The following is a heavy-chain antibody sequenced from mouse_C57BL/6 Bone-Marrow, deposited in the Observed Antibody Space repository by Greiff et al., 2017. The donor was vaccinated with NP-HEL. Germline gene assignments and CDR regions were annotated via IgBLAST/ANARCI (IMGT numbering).Heavy chain of an antibody. Sequence: DVQLQEPGAELVRPGASVKLSCTASGFNIKDYYMHWVKQRPEQGLEWIGWIDPENGDTEYASKFQGKATITVDTSSNTAYLQLSSLTSEDTAVYYCTTESTRITTGYYFDYWGQGTTLTVSS. CDR1: GFNIKDYY. V-gene: IGHV14-4*01. CDR3: TTESTRITTGYYFDY. D-gene: IGHD2-4*01. J-gene: IGHJ2*01. CDR2: IDPENGDT.